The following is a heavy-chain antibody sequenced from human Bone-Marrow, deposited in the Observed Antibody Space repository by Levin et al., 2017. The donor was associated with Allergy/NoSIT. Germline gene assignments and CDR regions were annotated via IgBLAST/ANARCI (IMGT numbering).Heavy chain of an antibody. CDR2: ISNYNNNT. V-gene: IGHV1-18*01. D-gene: IGHD1-7*01. Sequence: ASVKVSCKAFGYDFASYGITWVRQAPGQGLEWLGWISNYNNNTNYAQKFQGRVIMTTDTSTTTAYMELRNLRYDDTAFYFCVRAGFRTGTTGGAYWGQGTLVTVSS. J-gene: IGHJ4*02. CDR1: GYDFASYG. CDR3: VRAGFRTGTTGGAY.